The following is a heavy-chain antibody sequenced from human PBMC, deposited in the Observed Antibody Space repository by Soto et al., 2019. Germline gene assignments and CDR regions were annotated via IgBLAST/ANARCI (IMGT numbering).Heavy chain of an antibody. CDR2: ISDSGSA. CDR1: GGSISSSDYY. CDR3: ARGRCSGGNCYPDLDY. V-gene: IGHV4-39*07. Sequence: PSETLSLTCTVSGGSISSSDYYWGWIRQPPGKGLEWIASISDSGSANYNPSLESRVTISVDTSKNQFSLNLNSVTAADTAVYYCARGRCSGGNCYPDLDYWGQGALVTVSS. D-gene: IGHD2-15*01. J-gene: IGHJ4*02.